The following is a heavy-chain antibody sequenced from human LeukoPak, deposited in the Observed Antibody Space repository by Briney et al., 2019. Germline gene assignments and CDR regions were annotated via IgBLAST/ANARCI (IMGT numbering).Heavy chain of an antibody. Sequence: PSETLSLTCTVSGASISDSDFFWAWVRQPPGKGLEWIGNIYYSGSTYYNPSLKSRVTISVDTSKNQFSLKVSSVTAADTAVYYCAREGYSQGYYMDVWGKGTTVTVSS. CDR1: GASISDSDFF. J-gene: IGHJ6*03. D-gene: IGHD5-24*01. CDR2: IYYSGST. V-gene: IGHV4-39*07. CDR3: AREGYSQGYYMDV.